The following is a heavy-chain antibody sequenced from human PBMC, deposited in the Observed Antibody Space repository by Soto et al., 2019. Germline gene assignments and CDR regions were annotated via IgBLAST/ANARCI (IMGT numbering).Heavy chain of an antibody. D-gene: IGHD4-17*01. V-gene: IGHV4-59*12. CDR2: IYYSGST. J-gene: IGHJ2*01. CDR3: AREPTLYGDHRYFDL. Sequence: SETLSLTCTVSGGSISSYYWSWIRQPPGKGLEWIGYIYYSGSTYYNPSLKSRVTISVDTSKNQFSLKLSSVTAADTAVYYCAREPTLYGDHRYFDLWGRGTLVTVSS. CDR1: GGSISSYY.